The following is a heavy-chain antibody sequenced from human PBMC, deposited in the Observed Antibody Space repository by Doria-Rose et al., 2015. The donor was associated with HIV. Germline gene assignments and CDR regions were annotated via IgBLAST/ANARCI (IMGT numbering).Heavy chain of an antibody. CDR3: ARIKSSRWYHKYYFDF. CDR2: IYSADER. CDR1: GVSLSSPGMG. D-gene: IGHD6-13*01. V-gene: IGHV2-26*01. J-gene: IGHJ4*02. Sequence: QVTLKESGPVLVKPTETPTLTCTVSGVSLSSPGMGVSWIRQPPGKALEWLANIYSADERSYKASLKSRLTISRGTSKSQVVLTMTDMDPVDTATYYCARIKSSRWYHKYYFDFWGQGTLVIVSA.